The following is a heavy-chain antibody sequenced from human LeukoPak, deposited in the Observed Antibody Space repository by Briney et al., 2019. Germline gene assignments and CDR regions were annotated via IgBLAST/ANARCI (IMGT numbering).Heavy chain of an antibody. V-gene: IGHV4-59*08. CDR3: ARHEKLGQFNY. J-gene: IGHJ4*02. D-gene: IGHD3-10*01. Sequence: SETLSLTCTVSSGSISSYYWSWIRQPPGKGLEWIGYVYYSGSANYDPSLKSRVTISVDTSKNQFSLKLSSVTAADTAVYYCARHEKLGQFNYWGQGTLVTVSS. CDR2: VYYSGSA. CDR1: SGSISSYY.